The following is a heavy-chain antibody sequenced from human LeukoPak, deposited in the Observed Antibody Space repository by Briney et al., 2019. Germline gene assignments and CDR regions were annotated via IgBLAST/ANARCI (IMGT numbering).Heavy chain of an antibody. D-gene: IGHD1-1*01. CDR3: ATATITHTRDP. J-gene: IGHJ5*02. V-gene: IGHV1-2*02. CDR2: INPYSDAT. CDR1: GHTFTDFY. Sequence: GASVNVSCRPSGHTFTDFYLNWVRQAPGQGLEWMGWINPYSDATITAQRFQGRVTLTWDTSIGTAYMELTRLTSDDTGMYYCATATITHTRDPWGQGTLVTVSS.